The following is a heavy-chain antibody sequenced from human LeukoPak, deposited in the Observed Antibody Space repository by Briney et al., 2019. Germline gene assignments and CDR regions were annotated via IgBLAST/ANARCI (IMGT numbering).Heavy chain of an antibody. CDR3: AREGALDYGDYVGY. Sequence: PGGSLRLSCAASGFTVSSNYMSWVRQAPGKGLEWVSVIYSGGSTYYADSVKGRFTISRDNSKNTLYLQMNSLRAEDTAVYYCAREGALDYGDYVGYWGQGTLVTVSS. V-gene: IGHV3-66*01. J-gene: IGHJ4*02. CDR1: GFTVSSNY. D-gene: IGHD4-17*01. CDR2: IYSGGST.